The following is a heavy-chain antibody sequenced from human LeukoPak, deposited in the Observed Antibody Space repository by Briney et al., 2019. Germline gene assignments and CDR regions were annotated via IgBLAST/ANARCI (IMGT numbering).Heavy chain of an antibody. V-gene: IGHV3-7*01. D-gene: IGHD6-13*01. J-gene: IGHJ4*02. CDR3: ARDFPADSSWYFPNYYFDY. CDR2: IKQDGSEK. CDR1: GFTFSSYW. Sequence: GGSLRLSCAASGFTFSSYWMSWVRQAPGKGLEWVANIKQDGSEKYYVDSVKGRFTISRDNAKNSLYLQMNSLRAEDTAVYYCARDFPADSSWYFPNYYFDYWGQGTLVTVSS.